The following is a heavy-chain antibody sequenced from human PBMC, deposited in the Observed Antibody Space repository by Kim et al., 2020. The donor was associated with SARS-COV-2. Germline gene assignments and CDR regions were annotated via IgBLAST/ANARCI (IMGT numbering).Heavy chain of an antibody. D-gene: IGHD3-10*01. V-gene: IGHV3-23*01. CDR3: AKEGSMVQGFFLDY. CDR1: GFTFSSYA. CDR2: ISGSGGST. Sequence: GGSLRLSCAASGFTFSSYAMSWVRQAPGKGLEWVPAISGSGGSTYYADSVKGRFTISRDNSKNTLYLQMNSLRAEDMAVYYCAKEGSMVQGFFLDYWGQGTLVTVSS. J-gene: IGHJ4*02.